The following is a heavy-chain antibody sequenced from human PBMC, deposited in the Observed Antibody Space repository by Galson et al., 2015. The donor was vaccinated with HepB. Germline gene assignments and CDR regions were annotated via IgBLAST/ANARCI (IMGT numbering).Heavy chain of an antibody. Sequence: SLRLSCAASGFTFSSYAMTWVRQAPGKGLEWVSDISGSGGITYYADSVRGRFTISRDNSKNTLYLQMNSLRAEDTAIYYCARDPRQFRITLLDYWGQGTLGTVSS. CDR2: ISGSGGIT. V-gene: IGHV3-23*01. D-gene: IGHD3-10*01. CDR3: ARDPRQFRITLLDY. CDR1: GFTFSSYA. J-gene: IGHJ4*02.